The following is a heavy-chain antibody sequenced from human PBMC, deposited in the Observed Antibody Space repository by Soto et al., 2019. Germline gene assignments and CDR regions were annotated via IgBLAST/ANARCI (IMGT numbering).Heavy chain of an antibody. CDR3: TTRGLFSYYYYYGMDV. Sequence: GGSLRLSCAASAFTFSNAWMDWVHQAPGKGLEWVGRIKSKTDGGTTDYAAPVKGRFTISRDDSKNTLYLQMNSLKTEDTAVYYCTTRGLFSYYYYYGMDVWGQGTTVTVSS. V-gene: IGHV3-15*07. CDR1: AFTFSNAW. J-gene: IGHJ6*02. CDR2: IKSKTDGGTT.